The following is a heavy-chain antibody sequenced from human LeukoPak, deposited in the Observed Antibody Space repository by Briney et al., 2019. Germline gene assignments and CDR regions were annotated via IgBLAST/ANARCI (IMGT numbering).Heavy chain of an antibody. CDR2: ISAYNGNT. Sequence: ASVKVSCKASGYTFTSYGISWVRQAPGQGLEWMGWISAYNGNTNYAQKLQGRVTMTTDTSTSTAYMELRSLRSDDTAVYYCARTYYYDSSGYQIDYWGQGTLVTVSS. CDR1: GYTFTSYG. J-gene: IGHJ4*02. D-gene: IGHD3-22*01. V-gene: IGHV1-18*01. CDR3: ARTYYYDSSGYQIDY.